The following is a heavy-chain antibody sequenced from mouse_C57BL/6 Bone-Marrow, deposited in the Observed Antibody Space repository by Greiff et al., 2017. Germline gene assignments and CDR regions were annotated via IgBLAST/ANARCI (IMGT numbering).Heavy chain of an antibody. CDR2: ILPSIGRT. V-gene: IGHV15-2*01. CDR3: ARLWYYGGAY. Sequence: VQLQQSGSELRSPGSSVKLSCKDFDSEVFPIAYMSWVRQKPGHGFEWIGGILPSIGRTIYGEKLEDKATLDADTLSNTAYLELNSLTSEDSAIYYCARLWYYGGAYWGQGTLVTVSA. J-gene: IGHJ3*01. D-gene: IGHD1-1*01. CDR1: DSEVFPIAY.